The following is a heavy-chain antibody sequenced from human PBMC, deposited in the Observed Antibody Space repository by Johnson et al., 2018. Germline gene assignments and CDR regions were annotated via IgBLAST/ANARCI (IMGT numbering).Heavy chain of an antibody. J-gene: IGHJ6*03. CDR2: IYYSGST. CDR3: ARWRSGLYSVLDHYYYMDV. V-gene: IGHV4-59*01. CDR1: GGSISSYY. D-gene: IGHD1-26*01. Sequence: QVQLQESGPGLVEPSETLSLTCTVSGGSISSYYWSWIRQPPGKGLEWIGYIYYSGSTDYNPSLKSRVTISVDTSKRHFALMLTSVTAADTAVYYCARWRSGLYSVLDHYYYMDVWGKGTTVTVSS.